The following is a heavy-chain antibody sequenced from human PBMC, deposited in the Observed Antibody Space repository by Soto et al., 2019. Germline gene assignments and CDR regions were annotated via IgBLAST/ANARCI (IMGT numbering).Heavy chain of an antibody. D-gene: IGHD1-1*01. CDR2: IYWDGDT. CDR3: AHTFSWMEPPDY. Sequence: QITLKESGPTLVKPTQTLTLTCTFSGFSLTTSGVGVGWIRQPPGKALEWLALIYWDGDTRYRPSLKSRLTITTDTSKNQVVLSMTIMDPLDTATYYCAHTFSWMEPPDYWGQGTLVTVSS. J-gene: IGHJ4*02. V-gene: IGHV2-5*02. CDR1: GFSLTTSGVG.